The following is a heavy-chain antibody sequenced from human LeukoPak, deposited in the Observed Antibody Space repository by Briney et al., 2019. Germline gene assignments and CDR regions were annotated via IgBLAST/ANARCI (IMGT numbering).Heavy chain of an antibody. Sequence: GGSLRLSCAASGFTFSSYAMSWVRQAPGKGLEWVSAISGSGGSTYYADSVKGRFTISRDNSKNTLYLQMNSLRAEDTAVYYRAKDRMITFGGVIVGWGQGTLVTVSS. CDR1: GFTFSSYA. J-gene: IGHJ4*02. V-gene: IGHV3-23*01. CDR2: ISGSGGST. D-gene: IGHD3-16*02. CDR3: AKDRMITFGGVIVG.